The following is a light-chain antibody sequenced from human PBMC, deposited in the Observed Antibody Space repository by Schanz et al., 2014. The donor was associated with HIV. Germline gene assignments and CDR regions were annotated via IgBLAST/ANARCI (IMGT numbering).Light chain of an antibody. CDR2: GNN. J-gene: IGLJ1*01. Sequence: QSVLTQPPSVSGAPGQRVSISCTGNTSNIGAGYDVHWYLQLPGSAPKLLIYGNNNRPSGVPDRFSGSKSGTSASLAITGLQAEDEADYYCQSYDSSLNSYVFGSGTKLTVL. V-gene: IGLV1-40*01. CDR3: QSYDSSLNSYV. CDR1: TSNIGAGYD.